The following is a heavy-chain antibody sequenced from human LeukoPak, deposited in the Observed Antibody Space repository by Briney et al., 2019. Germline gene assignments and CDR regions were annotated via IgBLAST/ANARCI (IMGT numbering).Heavy chain of an antibody. V-gene: IGHV4-39*01. D-gene: IGHD3-22*01. CDR1: GGSISSSSYY. CDR3: AGVVVTTYRYYYMDV. CDR2: IYYSGST. Sequence: PSQTLSLTCTVSGGSISSSSYYWGWIRQPPGKGLEWIGSIYYSGSTYYNPSLKSRVTISVDTSKNQFSLKLSSVTAADTAVYYCAGVVVTTYRYYYMDVWGKGTTVTVSS. J-gene: IGHJ6*03.